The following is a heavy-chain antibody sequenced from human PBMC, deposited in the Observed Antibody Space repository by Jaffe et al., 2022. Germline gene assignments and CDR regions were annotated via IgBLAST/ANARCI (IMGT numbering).Heavy chain of an antibody. V-gene: IGHV4-59*01. CDR1: GGSISSYY. CDR3: ARESGSSWTEGIDY. CDR2: IYYSGST. D-gene: IGHD6-13*01. J-gene: IGHJ4*02. Sequence: QVQLQESGPGLVKPSETLSLTCTVSGGSISSYYWSWIRQPPGKGLEWIGYIYYSGSTNYNPSLKSRVTISVDTSKNQFSLKLSSVTAADTAVYYCARESGSSWTEGIDYWGQGTLVTVSS.